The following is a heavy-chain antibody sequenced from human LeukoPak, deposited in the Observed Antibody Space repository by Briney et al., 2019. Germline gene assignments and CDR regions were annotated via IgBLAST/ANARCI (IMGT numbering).Heavy chain of an antibody. CDR1: GFTFSNAW. D-gene: IGHD1-1*01. CDR3: TTEFLPWYNWNEKLDAFDI. CDR2: INSTTDGGTT. V-gene: IGHV3-15*01. J-gene: IGHJ3*02. Sequence: GGSLRLSCAASGFTFSNAWMSWVRQAPGKGLEWVGRINSTTDGGTTDYAAPVKGRFTISRDDSKNTLYLQMNSLKTEDTAVYYCTTEFLPWYNWNEKLDAFDIWGQGTMVTVSS.